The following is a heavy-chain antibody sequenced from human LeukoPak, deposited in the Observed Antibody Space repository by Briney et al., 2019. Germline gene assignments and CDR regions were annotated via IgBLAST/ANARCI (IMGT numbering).Heavy chain of an antibody. CDR1: GGSFSGYY. V-gene: IGHV4-34*01. J-gene: IGHJ4*02. CDR2: INHSGST. D-gene: IGHD3-10*01. Sequence: PSETLSLTCAAYGGSFSGYYWSWIRQPPGKGLEWIGEINHSGSTNYNPSLKSRVTISVDTSKNQFSLKLSSVTAADTAVYYCATDNSYGSGSYYTWGQGTLVTVSS. CDR3: ATDNSYGSGSYYT.